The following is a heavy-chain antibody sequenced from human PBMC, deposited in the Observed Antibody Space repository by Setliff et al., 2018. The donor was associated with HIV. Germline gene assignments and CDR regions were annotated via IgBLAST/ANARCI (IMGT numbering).Heavy chain of an antibody. CDR2: ITGNGTTI. V-gene: IGHV3-48*03. CDR3: ARILQVGGTTRYAFDI. Sequence: GSLRLSCAASGFTFSSYEMNWVRQSPGKGLEWVSYITGNGTTIYYADSVKGRFTISRDNAKNSLYLQMNSLRAEDTAVYYCARILQVGGTTRYAFDIWGQGTMVTVSS. D-gene: IGHD1-26*01. J-gene: IGHJ3*02. CDR1: GFTFSSYE.